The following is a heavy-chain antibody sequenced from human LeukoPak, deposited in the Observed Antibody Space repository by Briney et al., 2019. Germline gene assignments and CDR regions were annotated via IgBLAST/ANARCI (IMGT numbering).Heavy chain of an antibody. CDR2: IYTSGST. Sequence: SETLSLTCTVSGGSISSGSYYWSWIRQPAGKGLEWIGRIYTSGSTNYNPSLKSRVTISVDTSKNQFSLKLSSVTAADTAVYYCARRSGFYYYYYYMDVWGKGTTVTISS. V-gene: IGHV4-61*02. J-gene: IGHJ6*03. CDR1: GGSISSGSYY. CDR3: ARRSGFYYYYYYMDV.